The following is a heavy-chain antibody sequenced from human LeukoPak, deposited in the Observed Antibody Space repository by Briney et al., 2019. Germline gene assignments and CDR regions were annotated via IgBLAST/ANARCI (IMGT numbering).Heavy chain of an antibody. D-gene: IGHD4-17*01. Sequence: GGSLRLSCAASGSTLSAFWMGWVRQTPGKGLEWVANIKQDGIEKYYVESVRGRFTISRDNDKNSLFLQMNSLRAEDTAVSYCARDRFYGDYAGVADYWGQGTLVTVSS. J-gene: IGHJ4*02. CDR3: ARDRFYGDYAGVADY. V-gene: IGHV3-7*01. CDR2: IKQDGIEK. CDR1: GSTLSAFW.